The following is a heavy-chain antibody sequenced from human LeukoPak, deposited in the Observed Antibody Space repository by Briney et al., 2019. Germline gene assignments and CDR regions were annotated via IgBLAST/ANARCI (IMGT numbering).Heavy chain of an antibody. J-gene: IGHJ3*02. Sequence: GGTLRLSCAASGFTFSDYYMDWVRQAPRKGLEWGGRSRNKANSHTTEYAASVKGRFTISRDDSKNSLYLQMNSLKTEDTAVYYCIKGMTTAAFYAFDTWGQGTMVTVSS. CDR3: IKGMTTAAFYAFDT. D-gene: IGHD4-17*01. CDR1: GFTFSDYY. V-gene: IGHV3-72*01. CDR2: SRNKANSHTT.